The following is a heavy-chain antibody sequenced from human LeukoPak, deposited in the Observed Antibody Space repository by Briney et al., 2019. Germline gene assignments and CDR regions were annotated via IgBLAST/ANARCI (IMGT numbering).Heavy chain of an antibody. CDR1: GGSISSSNW. CDR3: ASSYIVVVPAAPRHYYGMDV. V-gene: IGHV4-4*02. D-gene: IGHD2-2*01. J-gene: IGHJ6*04. CDR2: IYHSGST. Sequence: PSETLSLTCAVSGGSISSSNWWSWVRQPPGKGLEWIGEIYHSGSTNYNPSLKSRVTISVDKSKNQFSLKLSSVTAADTAVYYCASSYIVVVPAAPRHYYGMDVWGKGTTVTVSS.